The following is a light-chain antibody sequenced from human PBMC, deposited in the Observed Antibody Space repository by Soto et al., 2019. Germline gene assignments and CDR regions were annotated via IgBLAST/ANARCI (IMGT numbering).Light chain of an antibody. CDR1: QGINSY. J-gene: IGKJ5*01. V-gene: IGKV1-9*01. CDR3: QQHNSYPQIT. Sequence: DIQLTQSPSFLSASVGDRVTITCRASQGINSYLAWYQQEPGKAPKLLIYAASTLQSGVPSRFSGSGSGTEFTLTISSLQPEDFATYYCQQHNSYPQITFGQGTRLEIK. CDR2: AAS.